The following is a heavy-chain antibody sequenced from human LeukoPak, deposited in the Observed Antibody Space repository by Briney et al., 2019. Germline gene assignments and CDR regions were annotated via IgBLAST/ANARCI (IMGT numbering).Heavy chain of an antibody. J-gene: IGHJ4*02. Sequence: GGSLRLSCAASGFTFSSYSMNWVRQAPGKGLEWVANIKQDGSEKYFVDSVKGGFTISRDNAKNSLYLQMNSLRAEDTAMYYCARESFAARWDWGQGTLVTVSS. CDR3: ARESFAARWD. CDR2: IKQDGSEK. V-gene: IGHV3-7*01. D-gene: IGHD6-6*01. CDR1: GFTFSSYS.